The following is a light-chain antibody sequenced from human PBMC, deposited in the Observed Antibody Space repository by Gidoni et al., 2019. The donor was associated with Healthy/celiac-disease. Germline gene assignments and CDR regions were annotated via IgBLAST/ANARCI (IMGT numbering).Light chain of an antibody. Sequence: SYVLTQPPSVSVAPGKTARITCGGNHIGGKSVHWYHQKPGQAPVLVVYDDSDRPSGCPGRFSGSNSGNTATLTISRVDAGDEADYYCQVWDTSSDHRAVFGGGTKLTVL. CDR3: QVWDTSSDHRAV. J-gene: IGLJ2*01. CDR2: DDS. V-gene: IGLV3-21*03. CDR1: HIGGKS.